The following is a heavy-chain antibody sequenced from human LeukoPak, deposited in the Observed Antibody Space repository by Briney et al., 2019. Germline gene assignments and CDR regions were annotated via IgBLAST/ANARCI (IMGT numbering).Heavy chain of an antibody. CDR1: GFTFSDYY. CDR2: IYYSGST. Sequence: LRLSCAASGFTFSDYYMSWIRQHPGKGLEWIGYIYYSGSTYYNPSLKSRVTISVDTSKNQFSLKLSSVTAADTAVYYCARDVVLYYYDSSGLGRRYFDYWGQGTLVTVSS. CDR3: ARDVVLYYYDSSGLGRRYFDY. J-gene: IGHJ4*02. D-gene: IGHD3-22*01. V-gene: IGHV4-31*02.